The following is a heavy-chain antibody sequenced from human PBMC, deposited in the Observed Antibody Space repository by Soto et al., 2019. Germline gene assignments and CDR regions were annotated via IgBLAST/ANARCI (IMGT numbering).Heavy chain of an antibody. CDR3: AKDGTSYGPRCYSSSWYGWFDP. CDR1: GFTFTSHV. J-gene: IGHJ5*02. Sequence: EVQLLESGGGLVQPGGSLRLSCATSGFTFTSHVISWVRQAPGKGLEWVSAASARNTNTYYADSVRGRFTISRDNSKSTVYVQLDSLRVEDTAVYHWAKDGTSYGPRCYSSSWYGWFDPWGQGTLVVVSS. V-gene: IGHV3-23*01. D-gene: IGHD6-13*01. CDR2: ASARNTNT.